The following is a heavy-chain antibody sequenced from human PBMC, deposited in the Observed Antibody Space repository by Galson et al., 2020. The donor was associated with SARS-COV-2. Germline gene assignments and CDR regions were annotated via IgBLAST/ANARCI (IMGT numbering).Heavy chain of an antibody. V-gene: IGHV4-4*07. D-gene: IGHD2-21*01. CDR3: AREGSTKCIRGNCYIDY. J-gene: IGHJ4*02. Sequence: SQTLSLTCTVSGDSISRYYWTWIRQPAGKGLEWIGRIHPSGSANYNPSLESRVTMSLDTSKSQLSLKMTSMTAADTAIFYCAREGSTKCIRGNCYIDYWGPGTLVTVSS. CDR1: GDSISRYY. CDR2: IHPSGSA.